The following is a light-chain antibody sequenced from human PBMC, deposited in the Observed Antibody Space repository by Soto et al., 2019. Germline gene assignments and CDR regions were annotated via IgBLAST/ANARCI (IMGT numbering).Light chain of an antibody. CDR2: SNN. J-gene: IGLJ1*01. CDR3: AAWDASLGGFYV. CDR1: RSSVGSNT. V-gene: IGLV1-44*01. Sequence: QSVLTQPPSASGTPGQRVTISCSGSRSSVGSNTVNWYQHLPGTAPTLLIYSNNHRPSGVPDRFSASKAGASASLAISGLQSEDEGDYYCAAWDASLGGFYVFGSGTKVTVL.